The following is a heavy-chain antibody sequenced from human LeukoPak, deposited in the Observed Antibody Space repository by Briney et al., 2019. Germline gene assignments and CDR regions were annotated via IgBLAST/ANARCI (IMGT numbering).Heavy chain of an antibody. CDR3: AKVPTTVTYFDY. J-gene: IGHJ4*02. V-gene: IGHV3-30*04. Sequence: PGGSLRLSCAASGFTFRNYAIHWVRQAPGKGLEWVAVISYDGSNKYYADSVKGRFTISRDNSKNTLYLQMNSLRAEDTAVYYCAKVPTTVTYFDYWGQGTLVTVSS. CDR1: GFTFRNYA. D-gene: IGHD4-17*01. CDR2: ISYDGSNK.